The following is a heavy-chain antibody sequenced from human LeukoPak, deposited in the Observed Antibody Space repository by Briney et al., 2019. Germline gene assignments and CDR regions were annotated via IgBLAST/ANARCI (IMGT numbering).Heavy chain of an antibody. CDR3: AREFRTKTYYYDSSGSPHAFDI. V-gene: IGHV4-59*01. Sequence: SETLSLTCTVSGGSISSYYWSWIRQPPGKGLEWIGYIYYSGSTNYNPSLKSRVTISVDTSKNQFSLKLSSVTAADTAVYYCAREFRTKTYYYDSSGSPHAFDIWGQGTMVTVSS. CDR2: IYYSGST. D-gene: IGHD3-22*01. CDR1: GGSISSYY. J-gene: IGHJ3*02.